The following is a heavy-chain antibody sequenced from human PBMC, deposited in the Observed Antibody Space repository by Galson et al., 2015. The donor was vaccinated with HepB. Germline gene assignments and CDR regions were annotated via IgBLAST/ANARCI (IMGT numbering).Heavy chain of an antibody. CDR3: ARDQWGVTTGEFDY. V-gene: IGHV1-3*01. Sequence: SVKVSCKASGYTFTSYAMHWVRQAPGQRLEWMGWINAGNGNTKYSQKFQGRVTITRDTSASTAYMELSSLRSEDTAVYYCARDQWGVTTGEFDYWGQGTLVTVSS. J-gene: IGHJ4*02. CDR2: INAGNGNT. CDR1: GYTFTSYA. D-gene: IGHD4-17*01.